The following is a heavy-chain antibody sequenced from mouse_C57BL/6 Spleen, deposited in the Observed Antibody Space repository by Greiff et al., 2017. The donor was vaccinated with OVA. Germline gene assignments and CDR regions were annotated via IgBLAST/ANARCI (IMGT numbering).Heavy chain of an antibody. Sequence: VQLQQSGAELVMPGASVKLSCKASGYTFTSYWMHWVKQRPGQGLEWIGEIDPSDSYTNYNQKFKGKSTLTVDKSSSTAYMQLSSLTSEDSAVYYCARSDTTVVATKAMDYWGQGTSVTVSS. V-gene: IGHV1-69*01. D-gene: IGHD1-1*01. CDR1: GYTFTSYW. CDR3: ARSDTTVVATKAMDY. J-gene: IGHJ4*01. CDR2: IDPSDSYT.